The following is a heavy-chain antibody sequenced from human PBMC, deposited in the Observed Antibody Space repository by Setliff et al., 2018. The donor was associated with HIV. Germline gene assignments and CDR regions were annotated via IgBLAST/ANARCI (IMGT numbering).Heavy chain of an antibody. D-gene: IGHD3-9*01. V-gene: IGHV1-18*01. J-gene: IGHJ4*02. CDR2: INAYNGNA. CDR1: GYTFTSYG. CDR3: ARVSRGIFDSWPPCY. Sequence: ASVKVSCKASGYTFTSYGFSWVRQAPGQGLEWMGWINAYNGNANYVQDLQGRVTMTTDRSTSTAYMELRSLRSDDTAVYYCARVSRGIFDSWPPCYWGQGTLVTVS.